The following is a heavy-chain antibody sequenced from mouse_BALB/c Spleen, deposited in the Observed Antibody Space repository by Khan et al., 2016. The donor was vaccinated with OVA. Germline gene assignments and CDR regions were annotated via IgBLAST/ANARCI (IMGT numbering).Heavy chain of an antibody. CDR2: ISSGGSN. V-gene: IGHV5-6-5*01. J-gene: IGHJ4*01. CDR1: GFTFSSYA. D-gene: IGHD2-1*01. CDR3: ARGYGNFVNPHYAMDY. Sequence: EVQLVESGGGLVKPGGSLKLSCAASGFTFSSYAMSWVRQTPEKRLEWVASISSGGSNYYPEGVKGRFTISRENARNNMYLQMSSLRSDDTAMYYCARGYGNFVNPHYAMDYWGQGTSVTVSS.